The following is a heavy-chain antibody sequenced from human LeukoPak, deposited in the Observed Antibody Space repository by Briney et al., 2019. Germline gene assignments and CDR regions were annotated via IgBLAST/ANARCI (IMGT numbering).Heavy chain of an antibody. Sequence: ASVKVSCKASGYSFTGYYMHWVRQAPGQGLEWMGWINPNSGDTKYAQKFQGRVTMTRDTSISTAYMELSSLRSEDTAVYYCVRDNSVGDVAWWFDPWGQGTLVTVSS. V-gene: IGHV1-2*02. CDR2: INPNSGDT. D-gene: IGHD1-26*01. CDR1: GYSFTGYY. J-gene: IGHJ5*02. CDR3: VRDNSVGDVAWWFDP.